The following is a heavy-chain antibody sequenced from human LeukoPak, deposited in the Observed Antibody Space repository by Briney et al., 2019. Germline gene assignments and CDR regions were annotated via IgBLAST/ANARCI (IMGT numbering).Heavy chain of an antibody. Sequence: PGGSLRLSCAASGFTFVDYAIHWVRQGPGKGLEWVSGISWNSGSIDYAESVKGRFTISRDNAKNSLYLQMNSLRPEDTALYYCAKGTGRYWTFFDYWGRGTLVTVST. J-gene: IGHJ4*02. CDR2: ISWNSGSI. V-gene: IGHV3-9*01. CDR3: AKGTGRYWTFFDY. CDR1: GFTFVDYA. D-gene: IGHD1-26*01.